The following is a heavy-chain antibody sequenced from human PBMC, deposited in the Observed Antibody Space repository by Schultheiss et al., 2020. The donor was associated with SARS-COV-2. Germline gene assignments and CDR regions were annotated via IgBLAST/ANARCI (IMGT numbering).Heavy chain of an antibody. J-gene: IGHJ5*02. Sequence: GGSLRLSCAASGFSFSSFDMHWVRQAPGKGLEWVAVISYDGSNKYYADSVKGRFTISRDNSKNTLYLQMNSLRAEDTAVYYCAREGWELRRGWFDPWGQGSLVTVSS. CDR3: AREGWELRRGWFDP. CDR2: ISYDGSNK. V-gene: IGHV3-30*19. CDR1: GFSFSSFD. D-gene: IGHD1-26*01.